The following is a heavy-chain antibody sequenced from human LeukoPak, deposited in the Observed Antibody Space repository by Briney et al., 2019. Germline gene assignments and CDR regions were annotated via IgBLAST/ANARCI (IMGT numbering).Heavy chain of an antibody. Sequence: ASVKVSCKVSGYTVTELSMHWVRQAPGKGLEWMGGIDPEDGETIYAQKFQGRVTMTEDTSTDTAYMELSSLRSEDTAVYYCATDTAGGYMFSDGDTAMVTGYWGQGTLVTVSS. V-gene: IGHV1-24*01. CDR3: ATDTAGGYMFSDGDTAMVTGY. J-gene: IGHJ4*02. CDR1: GYTVTELS. D-gene: IGHD5-18*01. CDR2: IDPEDGET.